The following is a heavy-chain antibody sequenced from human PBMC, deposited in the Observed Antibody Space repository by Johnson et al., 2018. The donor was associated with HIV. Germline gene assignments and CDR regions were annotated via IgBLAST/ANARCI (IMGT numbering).Heavy chain of an antibody. CDR1: GFTFSSYG. V-gene: IGHV3-30*02. CDR3: ARVQSLQWELLDGDAFDI. Sequence: QMLLVESGGGVVQPGGSLRLSCAASGFTFSSYGMHWVRQAPGKGLEWVAFIRYDGTNKYYADSMKGRFTISRDNSKNTLYLQMSSLRPEDTAVYYCARVQSLQWELLDGDAFDIWGQATMVTVSS. CDR2: IRYDGTNK. J-gene: IGHJ3*02. D-gene: IGHD1-26*01.